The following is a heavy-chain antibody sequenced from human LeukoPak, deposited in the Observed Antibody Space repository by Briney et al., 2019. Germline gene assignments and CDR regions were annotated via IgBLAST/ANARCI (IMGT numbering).Heavy chain of an antibody. Sequence: SETLSLTCTVSGGSISNYYWSWIRQPPGKGLEWIGYIYYSGSTNYSPSLKSRVTISVDTSKNQFSLKLRSVTAADTAVYYCARGGSYYDYWGQGTLVTVSS. J-gene: IGHJ4*02. CDR1: GGSISNYY. V-gene: IGHV4-59*01. CDR2: IYYSGST. CDR3: ARGGSYYDY. D-gene: IGHD1-26*01.